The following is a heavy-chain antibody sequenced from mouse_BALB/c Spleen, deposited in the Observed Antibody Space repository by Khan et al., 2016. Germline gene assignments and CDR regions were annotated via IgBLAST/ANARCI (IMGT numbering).Heavy chain of an antibody. CDR1: GYTFISHT. V-gene: IGHV1-4*02. D-gene: IGHD6-2*01. J-gene: IGHJ2*01. Sequence: QVQLQQSAVELAGPGASVKMSCRASGYTFISHTLHWITQRPGQGLEWIGYIVPRSGYTDYNQKFKDRTTLTADKSSITAYMQLNSLTSEDSTVYDGVTEVIFAAIFDYWGQGTTLTVSS. CDR3: VTEVIFAAIFDY. CDR2: IVPRSGYT.